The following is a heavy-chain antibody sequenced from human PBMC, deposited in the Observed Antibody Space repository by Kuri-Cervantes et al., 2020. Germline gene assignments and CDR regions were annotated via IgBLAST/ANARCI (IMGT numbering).Heavy chain of an antibody. Sequence: SSYCWGWTRQPPGKGVEWIGSIYYSGSTYYNPSIKSRVTISVDTSKNQFSLKLSSVTAADTAVYYCASSRLGGDYYGSGPQYFDYRGQRTRVTVSS. J-gene: IGHJ4*02. V-gene: IGHV4-39*01. D-gene: IGHD3-10*01. CDR3: ASSRLGGDYYGSGPQYFDY. CDR2: IYYSGST. CDR1: SSYC.